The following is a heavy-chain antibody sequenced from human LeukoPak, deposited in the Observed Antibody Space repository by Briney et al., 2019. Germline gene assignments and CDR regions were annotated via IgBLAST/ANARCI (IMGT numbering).Heavy chain of an antibody. CDR2: FHNGGTS. J-gene: IGHJ4*02. CDR1: DDSISDYY. CDR3: TRGAGWLIDY. V-gene: IGHV4-59*01. D-gene: IGHD3-16*01. Sequence: SETLSLTCTVSDDSISDYYRGWIRQPPGKGLEWIGYFHNGGTSTYNPSLKSRVTISADTSKNQFSLKLNSLTTADTAVYYCTRGAGWLIDYWGQGILVTVSS.